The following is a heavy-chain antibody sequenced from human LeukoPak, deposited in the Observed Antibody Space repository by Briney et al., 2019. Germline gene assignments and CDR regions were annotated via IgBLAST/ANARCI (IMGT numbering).Heavy chain of an antibody. Sequence: GGSLRLSCEASGFTFRRYAMNWVRQAPGKGLEWVAYIGGTGSIIYYGDSVSGRFTISRENAKNSLHLHMVNLRAEDTGVYYCARENGRRAAAATDYWGQGTLVAVSS. D-gene: IGHD2-2*01. CDR1: GFTFRRYA. CDR2: IGGTGSII. V-gene: IGHV3-48*03. J-gene: IGHJ4*02. CDR3: ARENGRRAAAATDY.